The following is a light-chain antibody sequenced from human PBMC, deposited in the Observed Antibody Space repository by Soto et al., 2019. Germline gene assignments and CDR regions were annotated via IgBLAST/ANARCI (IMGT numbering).Light chain of an antibody. J-gene: IGKJ1*01. CDR1: LTVTNNY. V-gene: IGKV3-20*01. CDR2: DAS. CDR3: QQYASAPLT. Sequence: EIVLTHSPDTLSLSPGERATLSCRASLTVTNNYLAWYQQKAGQAPRLVIYDASTRATGIPDRFSASGSGTDFTLTISRLEPGDFAVYFCQQYASAPLTFGQGTKVDIK.